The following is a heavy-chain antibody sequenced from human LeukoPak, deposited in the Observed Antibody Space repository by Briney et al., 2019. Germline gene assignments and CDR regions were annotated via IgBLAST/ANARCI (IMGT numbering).Heavy chain of an antibody. J-gene: IGHJ2*01. CDR2: IYYSGST. V-gene: IGHV4-31*03. Sequence: PSQTLSLTCTVSGGSISSGGYYWSWIRQHPGKGLGWIGYIYYSGSTYYNPSLKSRVTISVDTSKNQFSLKLSSVTAADTAVYYCARVGRSPVFDLWGRGTLVTVSS. CDR1: GGSISSGGYY. D-gene: IGHD2-15*01. CDR3: ARVGRSPVFDL.